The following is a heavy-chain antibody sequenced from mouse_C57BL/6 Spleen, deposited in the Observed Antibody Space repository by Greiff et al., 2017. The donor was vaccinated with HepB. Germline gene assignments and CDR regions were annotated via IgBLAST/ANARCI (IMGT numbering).Heavy chain of an antibody. CDR1: GYTFTDYN. CDR3: ARDHYGSSSLYFDY. J-gene: IGHJ2*01. D-gene: IGHD1-1*01. Sequence: EVQLQQSGPELVKPGASVKMSCKASGYTFTDYNMHWVKQSHGKSLEWIGYINPNNGGTSYNQKFKGKATLPVSQSSSTAYMELRSLTSEDSAVYYCARDHYGSSSLYFDYWGQSTTLTVAS. V-gene: IGHV1-22*01. CDR2: INPNNGGT.